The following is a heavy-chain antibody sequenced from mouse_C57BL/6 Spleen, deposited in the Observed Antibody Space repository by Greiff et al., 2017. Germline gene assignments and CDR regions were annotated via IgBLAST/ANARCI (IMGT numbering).Heavy chain of an antibody. CDR1: GYTFTSYW. CDR2: IYPSDSET. CDR3: ARPGHYGSSPAWFAY. V-gene: IGHV1-61*01. J-gene: IGHJ3*01. D-gene: IGHD1-1*01. Sequence: QVQLQQPGAELVRPGSSVKLSCKASGYTFTSYWMDWVKQRPGQGLEWIGNIYPSDSETHYNQKFKDKATLTVDKSSSTAYMQLSSLTSEDSAVYYCARPGHYGSSPAWFAYWGQGTLVTFSA.